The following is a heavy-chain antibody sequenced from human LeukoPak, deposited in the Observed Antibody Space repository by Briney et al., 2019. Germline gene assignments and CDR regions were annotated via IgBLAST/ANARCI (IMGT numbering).Heavy chain of an antibody. Sequence: GGSLRLSCAASGFTFSSYWMNWVRQATGKGLVWVSRIASDGSSTTYADSVKGRFSISRDNAKNTLYLQMNSLRAEDTAVYYCARGEYSSGWYVKDFDYWGQGTLVTVSS. J-gene: IGHJ4*02. CDR2: IASDGSST. V-gene: IGHV3-74*01. CDR3: ARGEYSSGWYVKDFDY. CDR1: GFTFSSYW. D-gene: IGHD6-19*01.